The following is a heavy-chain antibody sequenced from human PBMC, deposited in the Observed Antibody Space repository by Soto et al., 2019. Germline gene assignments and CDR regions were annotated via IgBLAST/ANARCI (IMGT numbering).Heavy chain of an antibody. D-gene: IGHD2-2*01. CDR3: ERAAYCSGTTCNKGAGIDAFHI. J-gene: IGHJ3*02. CDR1: GYSFTSFW. CDR2: FNPDDSET. Sequence: PGESLKISYKGSGYSFTSFWIGWVRQMPGEGLEWMGVFNPDDSETTYSPSFQGQVTFSGDKYINTAYLQWSSLKASDTAMYYCERAAYCSGTTCNKGAGIDAFHIWGQGTMVTVSS. V-gene: IGHV5-51*01.